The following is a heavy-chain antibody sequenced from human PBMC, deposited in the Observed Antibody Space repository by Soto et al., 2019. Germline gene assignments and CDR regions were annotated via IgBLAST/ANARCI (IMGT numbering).Heavy chain of an antibody. CDR1: GGTFSSYA. D-gene: IGHD3-22*01. Sequence: SVKVSCKASGGTFSSYAISWVRQAPGQGLEWMGGIIPIFGTANYAQKFQGRVTITADESTSTAYMELSSLRSEDTAVYYCASLSYYYDSSGYYYEPPYFDYWGQGTLVTVSS. CDR2: IIPIFGTA. CDR3: ASLSYYYDSSGYYYEPPYFDY. V-gene: IGHV1-69*13. J-gene: IGHJ4*02.